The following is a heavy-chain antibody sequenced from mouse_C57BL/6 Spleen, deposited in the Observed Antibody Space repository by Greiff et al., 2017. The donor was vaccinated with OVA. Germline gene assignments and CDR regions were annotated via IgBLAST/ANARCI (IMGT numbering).Heavy chain of an antibody. J-gene: IGHJ4*01. CDR1: GYAFSSSW. CDR3: ARVPPYYGTPYYAMDY. CDR2: IYPGDGDT. Sequence: VQLQESGPELVKPGASVKISCKASGYAFSSSWMNWVKQRPGKGLEWIGRIYPGDGDTNYNGKFKGKATLTADKSSSTAYMQLSSLTSEDSAVYFCARVPPYYGTPYYAMDYWGQGTSVTVSS. V-gene: IGHV1-82*01. D-gene: IGHD1-1*01.